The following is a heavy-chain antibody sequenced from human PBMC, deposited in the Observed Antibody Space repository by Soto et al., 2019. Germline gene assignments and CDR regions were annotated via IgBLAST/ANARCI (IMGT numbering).Heavy chain of an antibody. Sequence: GESLKISCKGSGYSFTSYWIGWVRQMPGKGLEWMGIIYPGDSDTRYSPSFQGQVTISADKSISTAYLQWSSLKASDTAMYYCARFSPLDYYYYYMDVWGKGTTVTASS. CDR3: ARFSPLDYYYYYMDV. CDR2: IYPGDSDT. V-gene: IGHV5-51*01. J-gene: IGHJ6*03. CDR1: GYSFTSYW.